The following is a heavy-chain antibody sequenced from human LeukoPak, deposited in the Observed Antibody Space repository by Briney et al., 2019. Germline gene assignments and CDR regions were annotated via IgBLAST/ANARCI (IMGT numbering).Heavy chain of an antibody. V-gene: IGHV3-23*01. D-gene: IGHD3-16*02. CDR1: GFTFSSYA. J-gene: IGHJ4*02. Sequence: GGSLRHSCAASGFTFSSYAMSWVRQAPGKGLEWVSAISGSGGSTYYADSVKGRFTISRDNSKNTLYLQMDSLRAEDTAVYYCAKDSYVWGSYRYWFDYWGQGTLVTVSS. CDR2: ISGSGGST. CDR3: AKDSYVWGSYRYWFDY.